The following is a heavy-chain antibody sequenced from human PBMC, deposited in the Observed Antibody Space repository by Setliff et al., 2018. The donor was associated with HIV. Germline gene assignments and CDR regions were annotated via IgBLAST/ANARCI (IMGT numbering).Heavy chain of an antibody. CDR2: VDPENGQT. CDR1: GYTFIDYF. V-gene: IGHV1-69-2*01. D-gene: IGHD1-1*01. J-gene: IGHJ4*02. Sequence: ASVKVSCKASGYTFIDYFVHWIKKAPGKGLEWMGRVDPENGQTVYAEKLQGRVIIRADTSIDTAYMELSSLRSEDTAVYFCASHRRVGTTVLFSYWGQGTLVTVSS. CDR3: ASHRRVGTTVLFSY.